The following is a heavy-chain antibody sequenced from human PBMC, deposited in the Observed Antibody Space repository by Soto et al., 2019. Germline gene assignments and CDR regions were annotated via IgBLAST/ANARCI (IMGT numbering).Heavy chain of an antibody. V-gene: IGHV3-43*01. Sequence: GGSLRLSCAASGFTFDDYTMHWVRQAPGKGLEWVSLISWDGGSTYYADSVKGRFTISRDNSKNSLYLQMNSLRTEDTALYYCAKGGAPVPAAGLEIDYWGQGTLVTVSS. D-gene: IGHD6-13*01. CDR2: ISWDGGST. J-gene: IGHJ4*02. CDR3: AKGGAPVPAAGLEIDY. CDR1: GFTFDDYT.